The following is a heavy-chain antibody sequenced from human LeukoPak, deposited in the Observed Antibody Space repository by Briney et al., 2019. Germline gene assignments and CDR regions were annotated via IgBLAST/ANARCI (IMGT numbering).Heavy chain of an antibody. J-gene: IGHJ4*02. D-gene: IGHD3-10*01. Sequence: GGSLRLSCAASGFTFSSYGMHWVRQAPGRGLEWVAFIRYDGSNKYYADSVKGRFTISRDNSKNTLYLQMNSVRAEDTAVYYCAKDRITMVRGVLDYWGQGTLVTVSS. V-gene: IGHV3-30*02. CDR2: IRYDGSNK. CDR1: GFTFSSYG. CDR3: AKDRITMVRGVLDY.